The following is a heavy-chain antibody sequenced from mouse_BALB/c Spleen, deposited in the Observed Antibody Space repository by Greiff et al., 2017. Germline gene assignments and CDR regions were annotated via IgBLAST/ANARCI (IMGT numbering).Heavy chain of an antibody. CDR3: ARRGLYYGSSHFDY. V-gene: IGHV1-9*01. CDR1: GYTFSSYW. D-gene: IGHD1-1*01. J-gene: IGHJ2*01. CDR2: ILPGSGST. Sequence: QVQLKESGAELMKPGASVKISCKATGYTFSSYWIEWVKQRPGHGLEWIGEILPGSGSTNYNEKFKGKATFTADTSSNTAYMQLSSLTSEDSAVYYCARRGLYYGSSHFDYWGQGTTLTVSS.